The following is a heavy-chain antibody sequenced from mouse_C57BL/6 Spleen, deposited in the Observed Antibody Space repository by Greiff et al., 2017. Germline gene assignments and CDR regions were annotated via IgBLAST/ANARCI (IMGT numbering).Heavy chain of an antibody. V-gene: IGHV5-6*01. CDR3: ARQGGAMDY. CDR1: GFTFSSYG. CDR2: ISSGGSYT. Sequence: EVMLVESGGDLVKPGGSLKLSCAASGFTFSSYGMSWVRQTPDKRLEWVATISSGGSYTYYPDSVKGRFTISRDNAMNTLYLQMSSLKSEDTAMYYCARQGGAMDYWGQGTSVTVSS. J-gene: IGHJ4*01.